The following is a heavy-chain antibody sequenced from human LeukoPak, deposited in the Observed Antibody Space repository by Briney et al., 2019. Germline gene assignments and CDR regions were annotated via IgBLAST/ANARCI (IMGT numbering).Heavy chain of an antibody. CDR2: INPNSGGT. D-gene: IGHD6-19*01. Sequence: GASVKVSCKASGYTFTSYGISWVRQAPGQGLEWMGWINPNSGGTNYAQKFQGRVTMTRDTSISTAYMELSRLRSDDTAVYYCAREVAVAGTSGYWGQGTLVTVSS. V-gene: IGHV1-2*02. J-gene: IGHJ4*02. CDR1: GYTFTSYG. CDR3: AREVAVAGTSGY.